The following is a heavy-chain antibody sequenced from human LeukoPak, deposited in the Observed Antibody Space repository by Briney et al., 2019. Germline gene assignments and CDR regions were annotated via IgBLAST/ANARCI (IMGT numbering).Heavy chain of an antibody. CDR1: GFTFRDAW. V-gene: IGHV3-15*01. J-gene: IGHJ4*02. CDR2: MRGTGSGWTS. CDR3: ARWFCTSTTCYYDY. D-gene: IGHD2-2*01. Sequence: KPGGSLRLSCAASGFTFRDAWMSWVRQAPGKGLEWVGRMRGTGSGWTSDYAAPVKGRFTISRDNSKNTLSLQMNSLRADDTAVYFCARWFCTSTTCYYDYWGQGTLVTVSS.